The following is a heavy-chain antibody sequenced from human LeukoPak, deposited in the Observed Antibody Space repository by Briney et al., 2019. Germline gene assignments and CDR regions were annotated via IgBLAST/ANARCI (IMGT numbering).Heavy chain of an antibody. CDR3: ARYLSTYYDFWSGYADAFDI. D-gene: IGHD3-3*01. J-gene: IGHJ3*02. CDR2: IYYSGST. CDR1: GGSISSYY. V-gene: IGHV4-59*01. Sequence: SETLSLTCTVSGGSISSYYWSWIRQPPGKGLEWIGYIYYSGSTNYNPSLKSRVTLSVDTSKNQFSLKLSSVTAADTAVYYCARYLSTYYDFWSGYADAFDIWGQGTMVTVSS.